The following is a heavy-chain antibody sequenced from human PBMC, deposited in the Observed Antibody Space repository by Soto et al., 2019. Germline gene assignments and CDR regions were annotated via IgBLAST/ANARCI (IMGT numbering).Heavy chain of an antibody. Sequence: ASVKVSCKASGYTFTSYGISWVRQAPGQGLEWMGWISAYNGNTNYAQKLQGRVNMTTDTSTSTAYMELRSLRSDDTAVYYCARAYSYGYNYYYYGMDVWGQGTTVTVSS. J-gene: IGHJ6*02. CDR2: ISAYNGNT. V-gene: IGHV1-18*01. D-gene: IGHD5-18*01. CDR3: ARAYSYGYNYYYYGMDV. CDR1: GYTFTSYG.